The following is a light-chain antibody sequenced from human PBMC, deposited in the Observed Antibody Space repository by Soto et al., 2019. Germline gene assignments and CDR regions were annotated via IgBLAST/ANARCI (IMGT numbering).Light chain of an antibody. V-gene: IGKV1-39*01. CDR2: AAS. J-gene: IGKJ5*01. Sequence: DIKMTQSPSSLSASVGDRVTLTCRASQSISSYLNWYQQKPGKAPKLLIYAASSLQSGVPSRFSGSGSGTDFTLTISSLQPEDFATYYCQQSYSTLSITFGQGTRLEIK. CDR3: QQSYSTLSIT. CDR1: QSISSY.